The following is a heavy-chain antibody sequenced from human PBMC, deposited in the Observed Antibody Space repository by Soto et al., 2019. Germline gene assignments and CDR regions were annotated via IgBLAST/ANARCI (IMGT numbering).Heavy chain of an antibody. CDR1: GGSISSSSYY. J-gene: IGHJ5*02. CDR3: SRHNRQWLVIGWFGP. V-gene: IGHV4-39*01. Sequence: QLQLQESGPGLVKPSETLSLTCTVSGGSISSSSYYWGWIRQPPGKGLEWIGSIYYSGSTYYNPSLKSRGTRSVDTSKNQYSLKLSAVNAADTAVYYCSRHNRQWLVIGWFGPWGQGTLVTVSS. CDR2: IYYSGST. D-gene: IGHD6-19*01.